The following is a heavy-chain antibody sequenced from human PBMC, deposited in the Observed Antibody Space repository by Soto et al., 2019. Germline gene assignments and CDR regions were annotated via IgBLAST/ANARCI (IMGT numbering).Heavy chain of an antibody. J-gene: IGHJ6*02. CDR1: GGSISSYY. Sequence: PSETLSLTCTVSGGSISSYYWSWIRQPPGKGLEWIGYIYYSGSTNYNPSLKSRVTISVDTSKNQFSLKLSSVTAADTAVYYCARVIFMPEVGPAAIPYYYYGMDVWGQGTTVTVSS. CDR3: ARVIFMPEVGPAAIPYYYYGMDV. V-gene: IGHV4-59*01. D-gene: IGHD2-2*02. CDR2: IYYSGST.